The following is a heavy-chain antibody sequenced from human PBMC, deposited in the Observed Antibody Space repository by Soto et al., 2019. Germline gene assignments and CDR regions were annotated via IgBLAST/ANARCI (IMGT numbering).Heavy chain of an antibody. Sequence: SETLSLTCTVSGGSITSSNYYWAWIRQPPGKGLEWIGNIYYSGTTYYNPSLKSRVTISVDTSKNQFSLKLSSVTAADTAVYYCARVLDTAMVRAPQRVYYFDYWGQGTLVTVSS. CDR3: ARVLDTAMVRAPQRVYYFDY. CDR1: GGSITSSNYY. D-gene: IGHD5-18*01. J-gene: IGHJ4*02. V-gene: IGHV4-39*07. CDR2: IYYSGTT.